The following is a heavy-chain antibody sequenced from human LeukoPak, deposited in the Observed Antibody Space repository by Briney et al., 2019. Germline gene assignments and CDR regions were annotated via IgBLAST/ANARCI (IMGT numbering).Heavy chain of an antibody. CDR1: GFSFSSYA. J-gene: IGHJ4*02. V-gene: IGHV3-53*01. D-gene: IGHD7-27*01. CDR3: ARIGNPATGDY. CDR2: IYSGGYT. Sequence: GGSLRLSCATSGFSFSSYAMSWVRQAPGKGLEWVSVIYSGGYTYYADPVKGRFTISRDNSKNTLYLQMNSLRAEDTALYYCARIGNPATGDYWGQGTLVTVSS.